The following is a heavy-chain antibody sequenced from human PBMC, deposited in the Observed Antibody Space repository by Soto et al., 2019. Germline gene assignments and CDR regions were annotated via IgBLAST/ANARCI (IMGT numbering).Heavy chain of an antibody. CDR1: GFTFSSYS. CDR2: ISSNGGST. Sequence: GGSRRVSGAASGFTFSSYSMHWVRQAPGKGLEYVSDISSNGGSTYYADSVKGRFTISRDNSKNTLYLQMSSLTAEDTAVYYCVKDRGARGSFDYWGQGTLVTVSS. D-gene: IGHD1-26*01. V-gene: IGHV3-64D*06. CDR3: VKDRGARGSFDY. J-gene: IGHJ4*02.